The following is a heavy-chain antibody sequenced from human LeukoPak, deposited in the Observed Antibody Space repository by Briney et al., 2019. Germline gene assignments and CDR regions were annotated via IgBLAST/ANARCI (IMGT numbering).Heavy chain of an antibody. J-gene: IGHJ4*02. Sequence: PGGSLGLSCAASGFTFSSYGMHWVRQAPGKGLEWVSAISGSGDSTYYGDSVKGRFTISRDNSKNTLYLQMNSLRAEDTAVYYCAKTRPLDSSSWSHGDYWGQGTLVTVSS. CDR2: ISGSGDST. CDR1: GFTFSSYG. D-gene: IGHD6-13*01. CDR3: AKTRPLDSSSWSHGDY. V-gene: IGHV3-23*01.